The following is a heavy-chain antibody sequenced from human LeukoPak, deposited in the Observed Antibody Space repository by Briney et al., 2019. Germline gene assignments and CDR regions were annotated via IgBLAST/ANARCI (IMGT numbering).Heavy chain of an antibody. CDR3: ARDPYYGSGSYRPPWYYFDY. V-gene: IGHV1-8*01. Sequence: ASVKVSCKASGYTFTSYDINWVRQATGQGLEWMGWMNPNSGNTGYAQKFQGRVTMTRNTSISTAYMELSSLRSEDTAVYYCARDPYYGSGSYRPPWYYFDYWGQGTLVTVSS. CDR1: GYTFTSYD. J-gene: IGHJ4*02. CDR2: MNPNSGNT. D-gene: IGHD3-10*01.